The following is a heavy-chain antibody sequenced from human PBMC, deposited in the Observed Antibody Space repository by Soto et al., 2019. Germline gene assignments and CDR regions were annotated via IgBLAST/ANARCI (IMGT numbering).Heavy chain of an antibody. CDR1: GYTFTSYA. CDR3: ASPYDSSGFYWFDP. J-gene: IGHJ5*02. V-gene: IGHV1-3*01. CDR2: INAGNGNT. D-gene: IGHD3-22*01. Sequence: QVQLVQSGAEVKKPGASVKVSCKASGYTFTSYAMHWVRQAPGQRLEWMGWINAGNGNTKYSQKLRGRVTITRDTSASTAYMELSSLRSEDTAVYYCASPYDSSGFYWFDPWGQGTLVTVSS.